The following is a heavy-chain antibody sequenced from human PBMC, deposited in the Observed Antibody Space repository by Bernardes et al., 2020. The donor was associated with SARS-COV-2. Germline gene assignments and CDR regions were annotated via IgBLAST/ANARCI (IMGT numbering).Heavy chain of an antibody. V-gene: IGHV4-34*01. J-gene: IGHJ6*02. CDR1: GGSFSGYY. D-gene: IGHD3-10*01. Sequence: SETLSLTCAVYGGSFSGYYWSWIRQPPGKGLEWIGEINHSGSTNYNPSLKSRVTISVDTSKNQFSLKLSSVTAADTAVYYCARGQRIGAHYYGSGSPKRGYYYYGMDVWGQGTTVTVSS. CDR2: INHSGST. CDR3: ARGQRIGAHYYGSGSPKRGYYYYGMDV.